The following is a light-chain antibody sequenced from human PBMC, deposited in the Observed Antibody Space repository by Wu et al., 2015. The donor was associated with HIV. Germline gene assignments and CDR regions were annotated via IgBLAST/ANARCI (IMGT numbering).Light chain of an antibody. CDR1: ESLSNR. CDR2: WAS. Sequence: DIQMTQSPSTLSASVGERVTITCRASESLSNRLAWYQQKPGKAPQLLIYWASTLETGAPSRFIGSGSETEFTLTISSLQPDDFATYYCQQYNSYSWTFGQGTKVEIK. CDR3: QQYNSYSWT. V-gene: IGKV1-5*03. J-gene: IGKJ1*01.